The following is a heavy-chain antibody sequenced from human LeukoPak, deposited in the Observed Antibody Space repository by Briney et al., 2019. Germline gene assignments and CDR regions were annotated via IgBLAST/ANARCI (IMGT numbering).Heavy chain of an antibody. CDR3: ARSVVVTADTQYYFDY. CDR2: INPSGGRT. V-gene: IGHV1-46*01. Sequence: ASVKVSCKASGYTFTSYYMHWVRQVPGQGLEWMGIINPSGGRTSYAQKFQGRVTMTRDMSTSTAYMELSSLRSEDTAVYYCARSVVVTADTQYYFDYWGQGTLVTVSS. J-gene: IGHJ4*02. D-gene: IGHD2-21*02. CDR1: GYTFTSYY.